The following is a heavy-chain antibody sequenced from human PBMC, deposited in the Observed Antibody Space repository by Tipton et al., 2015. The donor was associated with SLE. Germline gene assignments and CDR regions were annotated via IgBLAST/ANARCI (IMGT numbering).Heavy chain of an antibody. V-gene: IGHV4-39*01. CDR1: GGSISSYY. J-gene: IGHJ5*02. CDR3: ATQGGWFDP. Sequence: LRLSCTVSGGSISSYYWGWIRQPPGKGLEWIGSIYYSGSTYYNPSLKSRVTISVDTSKNQFSLKLSSVTAADTAVYYCATQGGWFDPWGQGTLVTVSS. CDR2: IYYSGST.